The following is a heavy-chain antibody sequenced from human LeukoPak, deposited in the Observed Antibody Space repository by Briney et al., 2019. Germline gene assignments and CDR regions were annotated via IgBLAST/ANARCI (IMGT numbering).Heavy chain of an antibody. D-gene: IGHD5-18*01. CDR2: ISDSGGST. CDR3: AKEARAYSYATD. CDR1: GFTLSSYA. V-gene: IGHV3-23*01. Sequence: GGSLRLSCAPSGFTLSSYAMSWVRQAPGKGLEWVSAISDSGGSTYYLDSVKGRFTISRDNSKNTVYLQMNSLAAEDTAVYYCAKEARAYSYATDWGQGTLVTVSS. J-gene: IGHJ4*02.